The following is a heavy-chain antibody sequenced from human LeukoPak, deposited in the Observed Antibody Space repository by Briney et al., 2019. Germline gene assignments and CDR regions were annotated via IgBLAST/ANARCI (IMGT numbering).Heavy chain of an antibody. D-gene: IGHD4-11*01. V-gene: IGHV4-39*01. CDR2: VYYSGTT. CDR1: GGSISSTTYY. Sequence: SETLSLTCTVSGGSISSTTYYWGWIRQPPAKGLEWIGSVYYSGTTYYNPSLKSRVTISVDTSKNQFSLNLTSVTAADTAVYYCARHDYINYASWFDPWGQGTLVTVSS. CDR3: ARHDYINYASWFDP. J-gene: IGHJ5*02.